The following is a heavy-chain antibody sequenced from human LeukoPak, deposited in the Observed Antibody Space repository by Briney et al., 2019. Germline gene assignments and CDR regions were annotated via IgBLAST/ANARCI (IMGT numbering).Heavy chain of an antibody. J-gene: IGHJ4*02. V-gene: IGHV3-33*01. Sequence: GGSLRLSCAGSGFTFGGYGMHWFRQPPGKGLEWVAVIAYDGSRAFYADSVKGRFTISRDNSSTTMSVQMDDLRAEDTAVYYCTRYSNDHCDYWGQGTVVTVSS. CDR3: TRYSNDHCDY. CDR1: GFTFGGYG. D-gene: IGHD6-13*01. CDR2: IAYDGSRA.